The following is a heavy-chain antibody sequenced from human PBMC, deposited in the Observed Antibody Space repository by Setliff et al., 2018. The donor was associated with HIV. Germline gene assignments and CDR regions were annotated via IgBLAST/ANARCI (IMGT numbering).Heavy chain of an antibody. D-gene: IGHD2-15*01. Sequence: PSETLSLTCTVSGVSISGHCWSWIRQPAGKGLEWIGRIFRAGNATYSPSLKSRATMSIDASQNQFSLKLKHVTAADTAVYYCEREQYHFVVDYYYYYGRDVWGQGNTVTAP. CDR1: GVSISGHC. J-gene: IGHJ6*02. CDR3: EREQYHFVVDYYYYYGRDV. CDR2: IFRAGNA. V-gene: IGHV4-4*07.